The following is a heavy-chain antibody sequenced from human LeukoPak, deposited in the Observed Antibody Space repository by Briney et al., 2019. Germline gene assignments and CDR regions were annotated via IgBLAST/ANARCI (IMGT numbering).Heavy chain of an antibody. Sequence: GGSLRLSCAASGLTFSDYHMSWIRQAPGKGLEWVSHISDNGRTKYYANSVQGRFTVPRDNAKNSLYLQMNSLRADDTAVYYCATVHFGYFTFWGQGTLVPVSS. CDR2: ISDNGRTK. CDR1: GLTFSDYH. D-gene: IGHD5-18*01. V-gene: IGHV3-11*01. CDR3: ATVHFGYFTF. J-gene: IGHJ4*02.